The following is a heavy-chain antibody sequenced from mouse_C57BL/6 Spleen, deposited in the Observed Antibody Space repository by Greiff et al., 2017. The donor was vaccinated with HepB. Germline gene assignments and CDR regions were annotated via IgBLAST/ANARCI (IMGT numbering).Heavy chain of an antibody. V-gene: IGHV3-2*02. CDR2: ISYSGST. D-gene: IGHD1-2*01. CDR3: ARTARIKY. Sequence: DVKLQESGPGLVKPSQSLSLTCTVTGYSITSGYGWNWIRQFPGNKLEWMGYISYSGSTNYNPSLKSRISITRDTSKNQFFLQLNSVTTEDTATYYCARTARIKYWGQGTTLMVSS. CDR1: GYSITSGYG. J-gene: IGHJ2*01.